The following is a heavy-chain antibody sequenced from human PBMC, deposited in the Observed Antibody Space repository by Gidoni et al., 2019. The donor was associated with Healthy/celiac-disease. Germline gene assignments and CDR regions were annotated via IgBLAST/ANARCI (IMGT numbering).Heavy chain of an antibody. Sequence: QVQLVESGGGVVQPGRSLRLSCAASGFTFSRYAMHWVRQAPGKGLEWVAVISYDGSNKYYADSVKGRFTISRDNSKNTLYLQMNSLRAEDTAVYYCARVGYDFWSGYYSPGIDYWGQGTLVTVSS. V-gene: IGHV3-30-3*01. J-gene: IGHJ4*02. CDR1: GFTFSRYA. D-gene: IGHD3-3*01. CDR3: ARVGYDFWSGYYSPGIDY. CDR2: ISYDGSNK.